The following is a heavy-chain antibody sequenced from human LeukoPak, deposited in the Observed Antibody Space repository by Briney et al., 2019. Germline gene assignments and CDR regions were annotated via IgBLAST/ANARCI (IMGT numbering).Heavy chain of an antibody. V-gene: IGHV3-23*01. CDR1: GFTFSNYA. Sequence: PGGSLRLSCAASGFTFSNYAMSWVRQAPGKGLEWVSAISGDGGGTYYADSVKGRFTISRDNSKNTVYVQMNSLRAEDTAIYYCSKGGGTHPDDYFDSWGRGAPVTVSS. J-gene: IGHJ4*02. CDR3: SKGGGTHPDDYFDS. CDR2: ISGDGGGT.